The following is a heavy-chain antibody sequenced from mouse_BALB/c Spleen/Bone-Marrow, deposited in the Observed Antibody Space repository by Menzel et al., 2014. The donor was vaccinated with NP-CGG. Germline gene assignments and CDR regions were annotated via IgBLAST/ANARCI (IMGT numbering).Heavy chain of an antibody. J-gene: IGHJ1*01. CDR3: ARGGTTATWYFDV. CDR2: IDPANGNT. D-gene: IGHD1-2*01. V-gene: IGHV14-3*02. CDR1: GFNIKDTY. Sequence: EVQLQQSGAELVKPGASVKLSCTASGFNIKDTYMHWVKPRPEQGLEWIGRIDPANGNTKYDPKFQGKATITADTSSNTAYLQLSSLTSEDTAVYYCARGGTTATWYFDVWGAGTTVTVSS.